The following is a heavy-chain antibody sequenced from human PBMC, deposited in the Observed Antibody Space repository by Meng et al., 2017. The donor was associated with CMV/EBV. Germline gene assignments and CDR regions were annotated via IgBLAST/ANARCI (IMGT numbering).Heavy chain of an antibody. V-gene: IGHV1-18*01. Sequence: QVQMVQSGSEVKKPVASVKVSCKASGYTFTSYGISWVRQAPGQGLEWMGWISAYNGNTDYAEKLQGRVTMTTDTSTSTAYMELRSLRSDDTAVYYCARDPAWSVITPRRGFDYWGQGTLVTVSS. D-gene: IGHD2-15*01. CDR3: ARDPAWSVITPRRGFDY. CDR2: ISAYNGNT. J-gene: IGHJ4*02. CDR1: GYTFTSYG.